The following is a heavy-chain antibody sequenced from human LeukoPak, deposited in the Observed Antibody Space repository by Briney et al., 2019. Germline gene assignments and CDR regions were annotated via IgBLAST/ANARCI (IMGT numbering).Heavy chain of an antibody. Sequence: GGSLRLSCAASGFTFSSYAMSWVRQAPGKGLEWVSAISGSGGSTYYADSVKGRFTIPRDNSKNALYLQMNSLRAEDTAVYYCAKASNWGEFYYFDYWGQGTLVTVSS. J-gene: IGHJ4*02. V-gene: IGHV3-23*01. D-gene: IGHD7-27*01. CDR2: ISGSGGST. CDR1: GFTFSSYA. CDR3: AKASNWGEFYYFDY.